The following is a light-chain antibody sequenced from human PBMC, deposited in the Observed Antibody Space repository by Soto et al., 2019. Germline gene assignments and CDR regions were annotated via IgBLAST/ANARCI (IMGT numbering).Light chain of an antibody. CDR2: DVT. V-gene: IGLV2-14*01. CDR1: SSDIGTYNS. CDR3: TSYTTSSTLV. Sequence: QSALTQPASVSGSPGQSFTISCTGTSSDIGTYNSVSWYQQHAGKVPKLMIYDVTNRPSGVSDRFSGSKSGNTASLTISGLQAEDEADYYCTSYTTSSTLVFGGGTKVTVL. J-gene: IGLJ2*01.